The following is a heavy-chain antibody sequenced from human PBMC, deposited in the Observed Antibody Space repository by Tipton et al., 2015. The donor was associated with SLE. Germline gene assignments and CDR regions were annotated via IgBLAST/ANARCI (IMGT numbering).Heavy chain of an antibody. D-gene: IGHD6-13*01. CDR1: GFTFSRYS. CDR2: ISSSSSHI. J-gene: IGHJ4*02. V-gene: IGHV3-21*03. Sequence: SLRLSCAASGFTFSRYSMNWVRQAPGKGLEWISFISSSSSHIKYGDVVRGRFTISRDNAKESLYLQMDSLRAEDTAVYYCARDQYSSSWLNSFDYWGQGALVIVSS. CDR3: ARDQYSSSWLNSFDY.